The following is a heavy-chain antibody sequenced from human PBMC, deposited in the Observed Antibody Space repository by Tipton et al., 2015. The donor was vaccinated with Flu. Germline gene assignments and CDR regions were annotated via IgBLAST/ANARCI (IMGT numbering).Heavy chain of an antibody. CDR2: FGTMSHSGRT. CDR1: GYSISRGYY. V-gene: IGHV4-38-2*01. CDR3: ARGDYGDYDHEADGFDI. Sequence: TLSLTCAVSGYSISRGYYWGWIRQPPGRGLEWIGTFGTMSHSGRTYYNPSLKNRVTISVDTSKNQFSLRLTSVPAADTAMYYCARGDYGDYDHEADGFDIWGQGTLVTVSA. D-gene: IGHD4-17*01. J-gene: IGHJ3*02.